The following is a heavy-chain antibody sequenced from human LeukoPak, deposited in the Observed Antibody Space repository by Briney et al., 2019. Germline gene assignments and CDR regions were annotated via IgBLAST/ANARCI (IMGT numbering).Heavy chain of an antibody. J-gene: IGHJ4*02. CDR3: AYSGGTFPYYFDY. CDR1: GFNLSTSG. Sequence: GGSLRLSCAASGFNLSTSGMHWVRQAPGKGLEWVAFIRYDGSNKYFADSVKGRFTISRDNAKNSLYLQMNNLGAEDTAVYYCAYSGGTFPYYFDYWGQGVLVTVSS. V-gene: IGHV3-30*02. CDR2: IRYDGSNK. D-gene: IGHD2-8*02.